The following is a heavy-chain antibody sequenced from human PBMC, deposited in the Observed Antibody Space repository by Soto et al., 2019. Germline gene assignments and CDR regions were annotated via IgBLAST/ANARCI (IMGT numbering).Heavy chain of an antibody. V-gene: IGHV3-23*01. Sequence: GGSLRLSCAASGFTFSSYAMSWVRQAPGKGLEWVSVISGSGGSTYHADSVKGRFTISRDNSKNTLYLQMNSLRVEDTAVYYCAKRWSGYGMDVWGQGTTVTVSS. J-gene: IGHJ6*02. CDR2: ISGSGGST. D-gene: IGHD3-3*01. CDR3: AKRWSGYGMDV. CDR1: GFTFSSYA.